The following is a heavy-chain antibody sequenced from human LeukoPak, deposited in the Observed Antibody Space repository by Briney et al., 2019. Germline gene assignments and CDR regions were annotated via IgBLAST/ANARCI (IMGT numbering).Heavy chain of an antibody. Sequence: ASVKLSCKACGYIFTSYDISWVRQAPGQGLEWMGWIRSNDGHTKYAQKFQGRVTMTMDTFTTTFYMELRSLTSDDTAMYYCARQQLVPNWFDPWGQGTLVTVSS. CDR2: IRSNDGHT. D-gene: IGHD6-13*01. J-gene: IGHJ5*02. CDR3: ARQQLVPNWFDP. V-gene: IGHV1-18*01. CDR1: GYIFTSYD.